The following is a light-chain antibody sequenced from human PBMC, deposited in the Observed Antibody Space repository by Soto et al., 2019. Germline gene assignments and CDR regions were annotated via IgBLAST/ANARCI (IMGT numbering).Light chain of an antibody. Sequence: EIVLTQSPATLSLSPGERATLSCRASQGVSSSLAWYQHKPGQAPRLLIYDVSNRAAGIPVRFSGSGSGTDFTLTISSLEPEDFAVYYCQQRSNWPPVTFGQGTRLEIK. J-gene: IGKJ5*01. CDR3: QQRSNWPPVT. CDR1: QGVSSS. V-gene: IGKV3-11*01. CDR2: DVS.